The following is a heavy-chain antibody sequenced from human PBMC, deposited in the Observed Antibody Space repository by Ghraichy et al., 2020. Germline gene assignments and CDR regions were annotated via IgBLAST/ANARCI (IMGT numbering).Heavy chain of an antibody. Sequence: SETLSLTCAISGDSVSSNSATWTWIRQSPSRGLEWLGRTYYRSEWYNDYAESVKSRMTINPDTSKNQFSLQLNSVTPADTAVYYCVSLRGSSWFDLWGQGTPVTVSS. CDR3: VSLRGSSWFDL. V-gene: IGHV6-1*01. CDR1: GDSVSSNSAT. CDR2: TYYRSEWYN. D-gene: IGHD3-10*01. J-gene: IGHJ5*02.